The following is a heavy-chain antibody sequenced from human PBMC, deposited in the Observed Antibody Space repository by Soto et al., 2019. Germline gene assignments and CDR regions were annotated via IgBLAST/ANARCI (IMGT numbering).Heavy chain of an antibody. Sequence: QVQFVQSGAEVKRPGASVTVSCKASGYTFTSHAVHWVRQAPGERLECMGWIHAGNGKTKYSQSFQGRVTFTSDTSASTAYRELSSLKSEDTAVYYCARGGRMAAPCFDYWGQGTLVTVSS. CDR1: GYTFTSHA. V-gene: IGHV1-3*01. J-gene: IGHJ4*02. CDR2: IHAGNGKT. CDR3: ARGGRMAAPCFDY. D-gene: IGHD6-6*01.